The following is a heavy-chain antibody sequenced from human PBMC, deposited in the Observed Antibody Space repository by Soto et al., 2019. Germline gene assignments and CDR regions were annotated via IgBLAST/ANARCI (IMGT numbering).Heavy chain of an antibody. V-gene: IGHV3-33*01. D-gene: IGHD1-26*01. CDR1: GFTFRNYA. CDR2: IWNDGSNV. CDR3: ARDSGDWEIFFAFDI. J-gene: IGHJ3*02. Sequence: QVQLVESGGGVVQPGRSRRLSCAASGFTFRNYAMHWVRQAPGKGLEWVAVIWNDGSNVYYTDSVKGRFTLSRDNSMNTLILQMNSLRAEDTTVYYCARDSGDWEIFFAFDIWGQGTMVTVSS.